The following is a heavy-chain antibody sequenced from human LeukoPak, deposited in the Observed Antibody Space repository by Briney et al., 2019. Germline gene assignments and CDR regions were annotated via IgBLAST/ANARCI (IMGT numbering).Heavy chain of an antibody. CDR2: IIPIFGTA. CDR1: GGTFSSYA. D-gene: IGHD3-22*01. V-gene: IGHV1-69*05. Sequence: ASVKVSCKASGGTFSSYAISWVRQAPGQGLEWMGRIIPIFGTANHAQKFQGRVTITTDESTSTAYMELSSLRSEDTAVYYCARTYYYDSSALGGLDYWGQGTLVTVSS. CDR3: ARTYYYDSSALGGLDY. J-gene: IGHJ4*02.